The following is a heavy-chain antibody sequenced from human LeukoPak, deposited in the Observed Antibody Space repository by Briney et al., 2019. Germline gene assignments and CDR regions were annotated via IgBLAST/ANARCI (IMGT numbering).Heavy chain of an antibody. Sequence: GGSLRLSCAASGFTFNNAWVNWVRQAPGKGLEWVGRIKSKTDGGTTDYAAPVKGRFTISRDDSKNTLYLQMNSLKTEDTAVYYCTSQTDYGDLDYWGQGTLVTVSS. V-gene: IGHV3-15*01. D-gene: IGHD4-17*01. J-gene: IGHJ4*02. CDR3: TSQTDYGDLDY. CDR1: GFTFNNAW. CDR2: IKSKTDGGTT.